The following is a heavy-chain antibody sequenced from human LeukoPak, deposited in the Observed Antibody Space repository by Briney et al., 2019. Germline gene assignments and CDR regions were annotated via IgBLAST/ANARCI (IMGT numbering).Heavy chain of an antibody. Sequence: PGGSLRLSCAASGFTFSSYAMHWVRQAPGKGLEWVAVISYDGSNKYYADSVKGRFTISRDNAKNSLYLQMNSLRDEDTAVYYCARGTHYYYDSSGYYFSADWFDPWGQGTLVTVSS. CDR3: ARGTHYYYDSSGYYFSADWFDP. V-gene: IGHV3-30-3*01. CDR2: ISYDGSNK. J-gene: IGHJ5*02. D-gene: IGHD3-22*01. CDR1: GFTFSSYA.